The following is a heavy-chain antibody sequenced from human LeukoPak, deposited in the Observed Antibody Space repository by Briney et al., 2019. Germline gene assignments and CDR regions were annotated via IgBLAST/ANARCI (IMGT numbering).Heavy chain of an antibody. Sequence: SETLSLTCTVSGGSISSYYWSWIRQPPGKGLEWIGYVYYSGSTNYNPSPKSRVTISVDTSKNQFSLKLSSVTAADTAVYYCARLTQSPLYYYGMDVWGQGTTVTVSS. CDR3: ARLTQSPLYYYGMDV. CDR1: GGSISSYY. J-gene: IGHJ6*02. D-gene: IGHD6-19*01. V-gene: IGHV4-59*12. CDR2: VYYSGST.